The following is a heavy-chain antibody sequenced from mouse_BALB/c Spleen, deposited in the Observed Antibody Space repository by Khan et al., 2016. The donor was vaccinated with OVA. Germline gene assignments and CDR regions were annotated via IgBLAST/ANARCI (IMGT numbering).Heavy chain of an antibody. CDR2: ISYSGST. D-gene: IGHD1-1*01. J-gene: IGHJ4*01. V-gene: IGHV3-2*02. CDR1: VYSITSNYA. Sequence: EVQLQESGPGLVKPSQSLSLTCTVNVYSITSNYAWNWIRQFPGNKLEWMGYISYSGSTNYNPSLKSRLSITRDTSKNQFFLLLHSVTTEDSATYYCARGNYYGYALDYWGQGTSVTVSS. CDR3: ARGNYYGYALDY.